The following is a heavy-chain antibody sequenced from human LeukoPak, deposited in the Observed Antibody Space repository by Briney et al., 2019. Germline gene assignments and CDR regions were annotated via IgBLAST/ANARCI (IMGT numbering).Heavy chain of an antibody. CDR1: GFTFSSYE. CDR3: VRAPVTLDGAKVMATDQ. J-gene: IGHJ4*02. Sequence: GGSLRLSCAASGFTFSSYEMNWVRQAPGKGLEWVAIIKQDGSETYYVDSVKGRFTISRDNAKNSLYLQVISLRAEDTAVYYCVRAPVTLDGAKVMATDQWGQGTLVTVSS. CDR2: IKQDGSET. D-gene: IGHD4/OR15-4a*01. V-gene: IGHV3-7*01.